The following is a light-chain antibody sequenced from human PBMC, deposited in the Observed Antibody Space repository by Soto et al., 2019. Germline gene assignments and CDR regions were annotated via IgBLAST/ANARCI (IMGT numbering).Light chain of an antibody. CDR3: AAWDDSLKRVV. V-gene: IGLV1-44*01. CDR1: SSNIGSET. CDR2: VNN. J-gene: IGLJ2*01. Sequence: QSVLTQPPSASGTPGQRVTISCSGSSSNIGSETVNWYQHLPGTAPKLLIYVNNQRPSRVPDRFSGSKSGTSASLAISVLQSEDEADYFCAAWDDSLKRVVFGGGTKLTVL.